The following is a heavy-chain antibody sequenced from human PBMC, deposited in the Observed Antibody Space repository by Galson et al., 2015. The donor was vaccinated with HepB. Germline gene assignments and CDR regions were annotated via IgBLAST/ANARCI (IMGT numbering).Heavy chain of an antibody. CDR2: IIPIFGTA. CDR3: AGHTKAPYSSGWFGFDY. J-gene: IGHJ4*02. D-gene: IGHD6-19*01. Sequence: SVKVSCKASGGTFSSYAISWVRQAPGQGLEWMGGIIPIFGTANYAQKFQGRVTITADESTSTAYMELSSLRSEDTAVYYCAGHTKAPYSSGWFGFDYWDQGTLVTVSS. CDR1: GGTFSSYA. V-gene: IGHV1-69*13.